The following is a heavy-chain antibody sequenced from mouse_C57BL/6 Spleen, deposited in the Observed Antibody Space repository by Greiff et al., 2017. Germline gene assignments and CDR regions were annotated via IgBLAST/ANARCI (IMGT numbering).Heavy chain of an antibody. CDR2: ISGGGGNT. Sequence: EVMLVESGGGLVKPGGSLKLSCAASGFTFSSYTMSWVRQTPEKRLEWVATISGGGGNTYYPDSVKGRFTISRDNAKNPLYLQMSSLRSEDTALYYCARHDYYYAMDYWGQGTSVTVSS. CDR3: ARHDYYYAMDY. J-gene: IGHJ4*01. D-gene: IGHD2-4*01. CDR1: GFTFSSYT. V-gene: IGHV5-9*01.